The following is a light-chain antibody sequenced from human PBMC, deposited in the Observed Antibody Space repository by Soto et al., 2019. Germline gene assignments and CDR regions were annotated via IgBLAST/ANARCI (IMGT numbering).Light chain of an antibody. CDR2: EVS. Sequence: ALTQPPSASGSPGQSVTISCAGTSSDIGTYDYVSWYQHLPDKAPKLIIYEVSKRPSGVPDRFSGSKSGNTASLTVSGLQAEDEGDYYCCSYGGGNNFYVFGTGTKVTVL. V-gene: IGLV2-8*01. CDR3: CSYGGGNNFYV. J-gene: IGLJ1*01. CDR1: SSDIGTYDY.